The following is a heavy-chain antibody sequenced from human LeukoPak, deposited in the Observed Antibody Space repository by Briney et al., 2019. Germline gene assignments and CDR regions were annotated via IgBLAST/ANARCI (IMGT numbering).Heavy chain of an antibody. Sequence: GGSLRLSCAASGFTVSSNGMHWVRQAPGKGLEWVAFIRYDGSNKYYADSVKGRFTISRDNSKNTLYLQMNSLRAEDTAVYYCAKDSADCSSTSCYTLMGGDDYWGQGTLVTVSS. CDR1: GFTVSSNG. CDR2: IRYDGSNK. V-gene: IGHV3-30*02. D-gene: IGHD2-2*02. CDR3: AKDSADCSSTSCYTLMGGDDY. J-gene: IGHJ4*02.